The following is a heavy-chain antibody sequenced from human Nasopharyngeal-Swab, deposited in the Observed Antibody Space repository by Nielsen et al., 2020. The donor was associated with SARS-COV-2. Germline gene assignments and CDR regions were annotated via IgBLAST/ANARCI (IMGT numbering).Heavy chain of an antibody. CDR3: VRAYSDTYYYYSYTMDV. Sequence: RQAPGRGLEWVSYITSSGSTIYYADSVKGRFTISRDNAKNSLYLQMNSLRAEDTAVYYCVRAYSDTYYYYSYTMDVWGQGTTVTVSS. J-gene: IGHJ6*02. D-gene: IGHD3-22*01. CDR2: ITSSGSTI. V-gene: IGHV3-11*01.